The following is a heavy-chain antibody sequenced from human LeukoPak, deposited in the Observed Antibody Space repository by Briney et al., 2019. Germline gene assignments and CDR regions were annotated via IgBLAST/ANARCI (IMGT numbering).Heavy chain of an antibody. V-gene: IGHV3-9*01. J-gene: IGHJ4*02. Sequence: GRSLRLSCAASGFTFDDYAMHWVGQAPGKGLEWVSGISWNSGSIGYADSVKGRFTISRDNAKNSLYLQMNSLRAEDTALYYCAKTMVRGVMAPFDYWGQGTLVTVSS. CDR2: ISWNSGSI. CDR1: GFTFDDYA. CDR3: AKTMVRGVMAPFDY. D-gene: IGHD3-10*01.